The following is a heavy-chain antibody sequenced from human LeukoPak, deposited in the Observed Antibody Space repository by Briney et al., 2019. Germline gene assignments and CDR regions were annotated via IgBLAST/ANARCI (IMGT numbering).Heavy chain of an antibody. CDR2: ISGSGGST. Sequence: GGSLRLSCAASGFIFSSYAMSWVRQAPGKGLQWVSTISGSGGSTYYADSVKGRFTISRDNAKNSLYLQMNSLRAEDTAVYYCAKTYDFGDYPHVWGRGTLVTVSS. CDR3: AKTYDFGDYPHV. J-gene: IGHJ4*02. CDR1: GFIFSSYA. V-gene: IGHV3-23*01. D-gene: IGHD4-17*01.